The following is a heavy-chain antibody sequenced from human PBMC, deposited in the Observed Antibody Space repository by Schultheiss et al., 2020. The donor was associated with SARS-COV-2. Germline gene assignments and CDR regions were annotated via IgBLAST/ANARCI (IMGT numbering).Heavy chain of an antibody. CDR1: GGSINSGGYY. Sequence: SQTLSLTCSVSGGSINSGGYYWSWIRQHPGKGLEWIGEIYHSGSTNYNPSLKSRVTISVDTSKNQFSLKLSSVTAADTAVYYCARGGYYYDSSGRLDYWGQGSLVTVSS. D-gene: IGHD3-22*01. J-gene: IGHJ4*02. V-gene: IGHV4-31*03. CDR2: IYHSGST. CDR3: ARGGYYYDSSGRLDY.